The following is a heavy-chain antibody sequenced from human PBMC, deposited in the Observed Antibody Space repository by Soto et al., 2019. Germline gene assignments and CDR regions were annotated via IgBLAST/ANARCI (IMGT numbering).Heavy chain of an antibody. V-gene: IGHV3-11*01. Sequence: GGSLRLSCAASGFTFSEYYMSWIRQAPGKGLEWVSYISSSGSTIYYADSVKGRFTISRDDSKNTLYLQMNSLKTEDTAMFYCTTLNYGVDVWGQGTTVTVSS. CDR2: ISSSGSTI. CDR1: GFTFSEYY. J-gene: IGHJ6*02. CDR3: TTLNYGVDV.